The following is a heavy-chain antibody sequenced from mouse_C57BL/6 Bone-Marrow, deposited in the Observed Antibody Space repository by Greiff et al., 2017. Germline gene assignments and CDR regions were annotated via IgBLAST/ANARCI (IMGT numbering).Heavy chain of an antibody. CDR1: GFTFSDYG. J-gene: IGHJ2*01. V-gene: IGHV5-17*01. CDR2: ISSGSSTI. Sequence: EVQLQVSGGGLVKPGGSLKLSCAASGFTFSDYGMHWVRQAPEKGLEWVAYISSGSSTIYYADTVKGRFPISRDNAKNTLFLQMTSLRSEDTAMYYCARDYYGSSSFDYWGQGTTLTVSS. CDR3: ARDYYGSSSFDY. D-gene: IGHD1-1*01.